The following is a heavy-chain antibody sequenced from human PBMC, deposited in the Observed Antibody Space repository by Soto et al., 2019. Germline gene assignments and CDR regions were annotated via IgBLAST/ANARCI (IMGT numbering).Heavy chain of an antibody. J-gene: IGHJ5*02. D-gene: IGHD3-16*01. CDR1: GGSISTSNW. V-gene: IGHV4-4*02. CDR3: ARGIRTWGEYVHNSFDP. CDR2: IYHTGTT. Sequence: QVQLQESGPGLVKPSETLSLTCAVSGGSISTSNWWSWVRQPPEKGLDWIGEIYHTGTTNYNPSFKRRATISVDTSKNHLSLNLSSVTAADTAVYYCARGIRTWGEYVHNSFDPWGQGTLVTVSS.